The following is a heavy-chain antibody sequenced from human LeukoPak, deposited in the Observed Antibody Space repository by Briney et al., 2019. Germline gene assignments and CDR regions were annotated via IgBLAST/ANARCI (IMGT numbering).Heavy chain of an antibody. V-gene: IGHV3-30-3*01. CDR2: ISYDGSNK. D-gene: IGHD1-26*01. CDR3: ARDPVNSGSYFTNFDY. CDR1: GFTFSSYA. Sequence: GGSLRLSCAASGFTFSSYAMHWVRQAPGKGLEWVAVISYDGSNKYYADSVKGRFTISRDNSKNTLYLQMNSLRAEDAAVYYCARDPVNSGSYFTNFDYWGQGTLVTVSS. J-gene: IGHJ4*02.